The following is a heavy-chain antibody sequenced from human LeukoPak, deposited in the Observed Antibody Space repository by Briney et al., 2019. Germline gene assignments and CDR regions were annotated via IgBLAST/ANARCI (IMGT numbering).Heavy chain of an antibody. CDR3: ATLKRVDIVVVPANRFDY. Sequence: ASVKVSCKVSGYTLAELSMHWVRQAPGKGLEWMGGFDPEDGETIYAQKFQGRVTTTEDTSTDTAYMELSSLRSEDTAVYYCATLKRVDIVVVPANRFDYWGQGTLVTVSS. CDR2: FDPEDGET. J-gene: IGHJ4*02. CDR1: GYTLAELS. D-gene: IGHD2-2*03. V-gene: IGHV1-24*01.